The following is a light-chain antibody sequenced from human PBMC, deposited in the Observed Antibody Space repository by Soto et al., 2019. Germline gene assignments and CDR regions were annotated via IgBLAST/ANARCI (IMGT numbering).Light chain of an antibody. J-gene: IGLJ3*02. CDR2: EVS. Sequence: QSALTQPASVSGSPGQSITISCTGTSSDVGGYNYVSWFQHHPGKVPKLMIYEVSHRPSGVSDRFSGSKSGSTASLTISGLQAEDEAAYYCCSFTHSYTWVFGGGTKLTVL. CDR1: SSDVGGYNY. V-gene: IGLV2-14*01. CDR3: CSFTHSYTWV.